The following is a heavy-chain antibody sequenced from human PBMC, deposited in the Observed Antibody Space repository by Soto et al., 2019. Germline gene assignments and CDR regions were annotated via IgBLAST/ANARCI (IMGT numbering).Heavy chain of an antibody. J-gene: IGHJ5*02. Sequence: PGGSLRLSCAASGFTVSSNYMSWVRQAPGKGLEWVSVIYSGGSTYYAHSVKGRFTISRDNSKNTLYLQMNSLRAEDTAVYYCARVRAIASSLWFDPWGQGTLVTVSS. CDR1: GFTVSSNY. CDR3: ARVRAIASSLWFDP. V-gene: IGHV3-53*01. CDR2: IYSGGST. D-gene: IGHD1-26*01.